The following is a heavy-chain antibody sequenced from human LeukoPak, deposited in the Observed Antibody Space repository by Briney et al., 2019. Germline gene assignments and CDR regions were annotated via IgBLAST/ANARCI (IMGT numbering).Heavy chain of an antibody. CDR1: GFTFSSYD. D-gene: IGHD3-10*01. V-gene: IGHV3-13*04. CDR3: ARGYYGSADS. CDR2: IGTAGDT. J-gene: IGHJ4*02. Sequence: GGSLRLSCAASGFTFSSYDMHWVRQSTGKGLEWVSLIGTAGDTYYADSVKGRFTISRENAKNSLHLQMNSLRAGDTAVYYCARGYYGSADSWGQGTLVTASS.